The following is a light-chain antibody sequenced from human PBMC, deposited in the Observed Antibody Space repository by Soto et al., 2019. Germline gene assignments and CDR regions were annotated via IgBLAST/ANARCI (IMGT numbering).Light chain of an antibody. Sequence: QSALTQPPSVSGSPGQSVTISCTGTSSDVGSYNRVSWYQQPPGTAPKLMIYEVSNRPSGVPDRFSGSKSGNTASLTISGLQAEDEADYSFSLYTSSSTYVVFGGGTQLTVL. CDR2: EVS. CDR1: SSDVGSYNR. V-gene: IGLV2-18*01. CDR3: SLYTSSSTYVV. J-gene: IGLJ2*01.